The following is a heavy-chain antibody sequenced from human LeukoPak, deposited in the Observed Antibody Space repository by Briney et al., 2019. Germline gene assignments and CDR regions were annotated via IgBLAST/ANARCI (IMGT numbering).Heavy chain of an antibody. CDR2: ISGSGGST. CDR3: ATQVGATPYFDY. D-gene: IGHD1-26*01. J-gene: IGHJ4*02. Sequence: GGSLRLSCAASGFTFSSYAMSWVRQAPGKGLEWVSAISGSGGSTYYADSVKGRFTISRDNSKNTLYLQMNSLRAEDTAVYYCATQVGATPYFDYWGQGTLATVSS. V-gene: IGHV3-23*01. CDR1: GFTFSSYA.